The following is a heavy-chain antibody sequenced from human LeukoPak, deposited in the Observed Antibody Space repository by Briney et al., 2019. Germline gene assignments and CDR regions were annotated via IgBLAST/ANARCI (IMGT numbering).Heavy chain of an antibody. V-gene: IGHV4-34*01. D-gene: IGHD6-13*01. CDR1: GGSFSGYY. CDR2: INHSGST. CDR3: ARGRLAAYFDY. J-gene: IGHJ4*02. Sequence: SGTLSLTYAVYGGSFSGYYWSWIRQPPGKGLEWIGEINHSGSTNYNPSLKSRVTISVDTSKNQFSLKLSSVTAADTAVYYCARGRLAAYFDYWGQGTLVTVSS.